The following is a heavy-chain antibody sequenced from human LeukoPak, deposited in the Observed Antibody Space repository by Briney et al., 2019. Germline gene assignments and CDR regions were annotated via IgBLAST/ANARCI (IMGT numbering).Heavy chain of an antibody. V-gene: IGHV1-2*02. D-gene: IGHD4-17*01. CDR2: IDPNSGGT. J-gene: IGHJ4*02. CDR1: GYTFTGYY. Sequence: ASVKVSCKASGYTFTGYYMHWVRQAPGQGLEWMGWIDPNSGGTNYAQKFQGRVTMTRDTSISTAYMELSRLRSDDTAVYYCARGDYGDYLRPFDYWGQGTLVTVSS. CDR3: ARGDYGDYLRPFDY.